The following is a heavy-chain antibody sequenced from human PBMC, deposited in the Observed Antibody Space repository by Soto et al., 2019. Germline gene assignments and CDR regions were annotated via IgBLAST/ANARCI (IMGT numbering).Heavy chain of an antibody. Sequence: ASVKVSCKASGYTFTSYYMHWVRQAPGQGLEWMGIINPSGGSTSYAQKFQGRVTMTRDTSTSTVYMDLSSLRSEDTAFYYCARGPYSSSLYYYYYYMDVWGKGTTVTVSS. CDR1: GYTFTSYY. D-gene: IGHD6-6*01. CDR3: ARGPYSSSLYYYYYYMDV. J-gene: IGHJ6*03. V-gene: IGHV1-46*03. CDR2: INPSGGST.